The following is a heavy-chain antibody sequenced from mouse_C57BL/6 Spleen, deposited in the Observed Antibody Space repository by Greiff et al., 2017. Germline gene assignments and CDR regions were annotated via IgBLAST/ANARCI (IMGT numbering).Heavy chain of an antibody. V-gene: IGHV3-1*01. CDR2: ISYSGST. CDR1: GYSITSGYD. Sequence: EVQLQESGPGMVKPSQSLSLTCTVTGYSITSGYDWHWIRHFPGNKLEWLGYISYSGSTNYNPSLKSRISITHDTSKNHFFLKLNSVTTEDTATYYCARASWYFEVWGTGTTVTVSS. J-gene: IGHJ1*03. CDR3: ARASWYFEV.